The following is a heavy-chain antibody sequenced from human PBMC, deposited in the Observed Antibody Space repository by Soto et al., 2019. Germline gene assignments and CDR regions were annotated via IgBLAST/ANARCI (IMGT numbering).Heavy chain of an antibody. J-gene: IGHJ6*02. CDR2: IYPGDSDT. CDR1: GYSFTSYW. D-gene: IGHD6-19*01. CDR3: ARQAIAVAPLYYYYGMDG. Sequence: GESLKISCKGSGYSFTSYWIGWVRQMPGKGLEWMGIIYPGDSDTRYSPSFQGQVTISADKSISTAYLQWSSLKASDTAMYYCARQAIAVAPLYYYYGMDGWGQGTTVTVSS. V-gene: IGHV5-51*01.